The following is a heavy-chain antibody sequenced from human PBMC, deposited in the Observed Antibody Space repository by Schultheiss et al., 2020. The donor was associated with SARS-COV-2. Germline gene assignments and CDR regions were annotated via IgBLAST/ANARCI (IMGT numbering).Heavy chain of an antibody. V-gene: IGHV4-59*01. CDR3: ASPAGGSYQKGGFDP. CDR1: GGSFSGYY. Sequence: SETLSLTCAVYGGSFSGYYWSWIRQPPGKGLEWIGYIYYSGSTNYNPSLKSRVTISVDTSKNQFSLKLSSVTAADTAVYYCASPAGGSYQKGGFDPWGQGTLVTVSS. D-gene: IGHD1-26*01. J-gene: IGHJ5*02. CDR2: IYYSGST.